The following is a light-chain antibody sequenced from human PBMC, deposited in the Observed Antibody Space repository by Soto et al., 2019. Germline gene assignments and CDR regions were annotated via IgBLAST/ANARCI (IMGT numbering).Light chain of an antibody. V-gene: IGKV3D-15*01. CDR3: QQFNNWPPIT. J-gene: IGKJ4*01. CDR1: QSVNSN. CDR2: HAS. Sequence: EMVMTQSPATLSVSPGETVTLSCRASQSVNSNLAWYQQKPGQAPRLLIYHASIRATGIPARFSGSGSGTEFTLTISSLQSEDFAIFYCQQFNNWPPITFGGGTKVDI.